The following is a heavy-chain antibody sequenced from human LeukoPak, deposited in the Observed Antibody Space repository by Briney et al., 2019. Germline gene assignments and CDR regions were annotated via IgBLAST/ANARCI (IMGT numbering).Heavy chain of an antibody. CDR1: GGSISSSSYY. Sequence: PSETLSLTCRVSGGSISSSSYYWGWIRQPPGKGLEWIGSIYYSGSGSTYYNPSLKSRVTIFVDTSKNQFSLKLSSVTAADTAVYYCARLGSYGRGRCNWFDPWGQGTLVTVSS. D-gene: IGHD5-18*01. CDR2: IYYSGSGST. J-gene: IGHJ5*02. V-gene: IGHV4-39*01. CDR3: ARLGSYGRGRCNWFDP.